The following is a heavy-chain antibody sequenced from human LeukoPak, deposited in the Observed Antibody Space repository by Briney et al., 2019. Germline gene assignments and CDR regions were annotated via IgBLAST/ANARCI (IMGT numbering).Heavy chain of an antibody. V-gene: IGHV6-1*01. Sequence: SQTLSLTCAISGDSVSSNSAAWNWIRQSPSRGLEWLGRTYYRSKWYNDYAVSVKSRITINPDTSKNQFSLQLNSVTPEDTAVYYCARVGGLGSGWRNYFDYWGQEPWSPSPQ. CDR3: ARVGGLGSGWRNYFDY. CDR2: TYYRSKWYN. CDR1: GDSVSSNSAA. J-gene: IGHJ4*01. D-gene: IGHD6-19*01.